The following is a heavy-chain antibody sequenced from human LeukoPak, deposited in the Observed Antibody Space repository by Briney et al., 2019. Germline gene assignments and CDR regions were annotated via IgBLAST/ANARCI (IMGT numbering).Heavy chain of an antibody. V-gene: IGHV3-23*01. CDR2: VSGSGGST. J-gene: IGHJ4*02. CDR1: GFTFSSYA. CDR3: ARVVYYGSGSYLVYYFDY. Sequence: GGSLRLSCAASGFTFSSYALSWVRPAPGKGLEGVSAVSGSGGSTFYADSVKGRFTISRDNSKNTLYLQMNSLRAEDTAVYYCARVVYYGSGSYLVYYFDYWGQGTLVTVSS. D-gene: IGHD3-10*01.